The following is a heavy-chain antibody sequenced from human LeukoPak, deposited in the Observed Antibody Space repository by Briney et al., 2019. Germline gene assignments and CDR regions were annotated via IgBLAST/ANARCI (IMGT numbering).Heavy chain of an antibody. D-gene: IGHD2-15*01. V-gene: IGHV1-8*01. CDR2: MNPNRGNT. Sequence: ASVRVSCRASGYTFTSYDINWVRQAAGQGVEGMGWMNPNRGNTAYAQKFQGRVTMTRNTSISTAYMELSSLGSEDTAVYYCARGASLRAVVVGATTSPPMPYDYWGQGTLVTVSS. J-gene: IGHJ4*02. CDR1: GYTFTSYD. CDR3: ARGASLRAVVVGATTSPPMPYDY.